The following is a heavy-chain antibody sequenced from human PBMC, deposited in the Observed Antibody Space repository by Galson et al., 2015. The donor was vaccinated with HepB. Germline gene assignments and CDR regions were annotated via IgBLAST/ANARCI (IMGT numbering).Heavy chain of an antibody. D-gene: IGHD3-10*01. Sequence: SVKVSCKASGYTFTSYGISWVRQAPGQGLEWMGWISAYNGNTNYAQKLQGRVTMTTDTSTSTAYMELRSLRSDDTAVYYCARDPDYYGSGSYYRENWFDPWGQGTLVTVSS. V-gene: IGHV1-18*04. CDR1: GYTFTSYG. J-gene: IGHJ5*02. CDR2: ISAYNGNT. CDR3: ARDPDYYGSGSYYRENWFDP.